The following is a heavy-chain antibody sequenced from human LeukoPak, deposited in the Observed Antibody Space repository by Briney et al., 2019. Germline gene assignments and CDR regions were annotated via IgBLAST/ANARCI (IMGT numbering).Heavy chain of an antibody. CDR2: IYYSGST. CDR3: ARWSRAYYGDYLLDY. Sequence: SQTLSLTCTVSGGSISSGGYYWSWIRQHPGKGLEWIGYIYYSGSTYYNPSLKSRVTISVDTSKNQFSLKLSSVTAADTAMYYCARWSRAYYGDYLLDYWGQGTLVTVSS. J-gene: IGHJ4*02. V-gene: IGHV4-31*03. CDR1: GGSISSGGYY. D-gene: IGHD4-17*01.